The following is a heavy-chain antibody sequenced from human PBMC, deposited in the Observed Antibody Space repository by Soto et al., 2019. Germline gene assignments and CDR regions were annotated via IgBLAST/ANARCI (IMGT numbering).Heavy chain of an antibody. D-gene: IGHD3-9*01. J-gene: IGHJ4*02. CDR2: ISAYNGNT. V-gene: IGHV1-18*01. Sequence: ASVKVSCKASGYTFTNYAIHWVRQAPGQRLEWMGWISAYNGNTNYAQKLQGRVTMTTDTSTSTAYMELRSLRSDDTAVYYCARVTGDLGYFDWALAYWGQGTLVTVSS. CDR1: GYTFTNYA. CDR3: ARVTGDLGYFDWALAY.